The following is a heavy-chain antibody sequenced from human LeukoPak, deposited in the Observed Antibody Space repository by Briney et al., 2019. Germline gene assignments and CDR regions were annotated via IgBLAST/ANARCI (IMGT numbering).Heavy chain of an antibody. CDR2: ISGSGGST. D-gene: IGHD3-22*01. CDR3: AKVGDYYDSSGYYPFDY. CDR1: GFTFTNFA. V-gene: IGHV3-23*01. Sequence: GGSLRLSCAASGFTFTNFAMSWLRQTPGKGLEWVSAISGSGGSTYYADSVKGRFTISRDNSKNTLYLQMNSLRAEDTAVYYCAKVGDYYDSSGYYPFDYWGQGTLVTVSS. J-gene: IGHJ4*02.